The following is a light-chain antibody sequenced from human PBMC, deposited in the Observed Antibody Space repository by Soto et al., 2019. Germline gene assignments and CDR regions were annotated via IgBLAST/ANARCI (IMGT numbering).Light chain of an antibody. CDR3: QQYNRYSLT. CDR1: QSISSW. CDR2: DAS. V-gene: IGKV1-5*01. J-gene: IGKJ4*01. Sequence: DIQMTQSPSTLSASVGDRVTITCRASQSISSWLAWYQQKPGKAPKLLIYDASSLESGVPSRFSGSGSDTEFTLTINNLQPDDFASYACQQYNRYSLTFGGGTKVDIK.